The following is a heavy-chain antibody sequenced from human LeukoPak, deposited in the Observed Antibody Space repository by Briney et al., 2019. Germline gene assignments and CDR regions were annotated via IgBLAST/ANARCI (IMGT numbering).Heavy chain of an antibody. CDR3: ARIRFGELLVDY. CDR1: GGSISSGGYY. V-gene: IGHV4-31*03. Sequence: SETLSLTCTVSGGSISSGGYYWSWLRQHPGKGLEWIGYIYYSGSTYYNPSLKSRVTISVDTSKNQFSLKLSSVTAADTAVYYCARIRFGELLVDYWGQGTLVTVSS. J-gene: IGHJ4*02. D-gene: IGHD3-10*01. CDR2: IYYSGST.